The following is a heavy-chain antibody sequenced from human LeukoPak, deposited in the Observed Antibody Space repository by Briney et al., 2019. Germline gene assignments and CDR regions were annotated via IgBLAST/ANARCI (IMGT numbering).Heavy chain of an antibody. CDR1: GGSISSYY. CDR2: IYYSGST. D-gene: IGHD3-10*01. CDR3: ARTVTMVRGVINFDY. J-gene: IGHJ4*02. Sequence: SETLSLTCTVSGGSISSYYWSWIRQPPGKGLEWIGYIYYSGSTNYTPSLKSRVTISVDTSKNQFSLKLSSVTAADTAVYYCARTVTMVRGVINFDYWGQGTLVTVSS. V-gene: IGHV4-59*01.